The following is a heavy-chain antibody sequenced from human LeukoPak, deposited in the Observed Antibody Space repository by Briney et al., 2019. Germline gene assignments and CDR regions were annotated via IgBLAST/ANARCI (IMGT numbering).Heavy chain of an antibody. CDR1: GGSISSSSYY. CDR2: IYYSGST. V-gene: IGHV4-39*01. J-gene: IGHJ3*02. D-gene: IGHD3-22*01. Sequence: PSETLSLTCTVSGGSISSSSYYWGWIRQPPGKGLEWIGSIYYSGSTYYNPSLKSRVTISVDTSKNQFSLKLSSVTAADTAVYYCARHRLRPRHYYDSSGYSDAFDIWGQGTMVTVSS. CDR3: ARHRLRPRHYYDSSGYSDAFDI.